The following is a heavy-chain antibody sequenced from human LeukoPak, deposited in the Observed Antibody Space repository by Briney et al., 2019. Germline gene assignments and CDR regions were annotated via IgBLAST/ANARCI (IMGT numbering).Heavy chain of an antibody. CDR2: TYYRSQQWYS. J-gene: IGHJ4*02. Sequence: SQTLSLTCAISGDSVSSNGAAWDWIRQSPSRGLEWLGRTYYRSQQWYSDYAPSVKGPITINADTSQNQFSLHLNSVTAADAAVYYCARGPMQPSGSYYVDYLDYWGQGTLVTVSS. CDR3: ARGPMQPSGSYYVDYLDY. D-gene: IGHD1-26*01. V-gene: IGHV6-1*01. CDR1: GDSVSSNGAA.